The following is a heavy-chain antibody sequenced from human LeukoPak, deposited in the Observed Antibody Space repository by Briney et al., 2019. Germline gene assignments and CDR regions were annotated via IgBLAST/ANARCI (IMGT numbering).Heavy chain of an antibody. CDR1: GFTFSSYS. CDR3: ALGAYYYDSSGYHRAFDI. V-gene: IGHV3-21*01. D-gene: IGHD3-22*01. Sequence: GGSLRLSCAASGFTFSSYSMNWVRQAPGKGLEWVSSISSSSSCIYYADSVKGRFTISRDNAKNSLYLQMNSLRDEDTAVYYCALGAYYYDSSGYHRAFDIWGQGTMVTVSS. CDR2: ISSSSSCI. J-gene: IGHJ3*02.